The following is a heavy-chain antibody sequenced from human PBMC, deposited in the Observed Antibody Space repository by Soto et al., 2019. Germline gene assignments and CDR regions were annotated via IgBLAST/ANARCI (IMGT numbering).Heavy chain of an antibody. CDR1: GGSVESSSC. D-gene: IGHD2-15*01. Sequence: QVRLKESGPGLVKPSGTLSLTCAVSGGSVESSSCWSWVRQAPGKGLEWIGEIYHSGTFNYNPSLGSRVSVSVDKSTNQFSLSLNSVTAADTAVYYCVRSVPAATWAYNGMDVWGQGTTVTVSS. CDR2: IYHSGTF. J-gene: IGHJ6*02. V-gene: IGHV4-4*02. CDR3: VRSVPAATWAYNGMDV.